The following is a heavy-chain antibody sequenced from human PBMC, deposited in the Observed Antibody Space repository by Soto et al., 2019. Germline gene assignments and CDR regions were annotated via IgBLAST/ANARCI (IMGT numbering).Heavy chain of an antibody. CDR1: GFTFTSSA. J-gene: IGHJ6*02. V-gene: IGHV1-58*01. D-gene: IGHD3-3*01. Sequence: SVKVSCKASGFTFTSSAVQWVRQARGQRLEWIGWIVVGSGNTNYAQKFQERVTITRDMSTSTAYMELSSLRSEDTAVYYCAAAIFGVPEGSSYYYYGMDVWGQGTTVTVSS. CDR3: AAAIFGVPEGSSYYYYGMDV. CDR2: IVVGSGNT.